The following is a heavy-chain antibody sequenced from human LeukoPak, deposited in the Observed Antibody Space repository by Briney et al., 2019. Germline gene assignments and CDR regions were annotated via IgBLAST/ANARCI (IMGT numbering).Heavy chain of an antibody. Sequence: GGSLRLSCAASGFTFSSYAMSWVRQAPGRGLEWLSAISRSGGNTYYTDSVKGRFTISRDNSKNTLYLQMNSLRAEDTTVYFCAKDGDIWFGELRPIDYWGQGTLVTVSS. D-gene: IGHD3-10*01. J-gene: IGHJ4*02. CDR2: ISRSGGNT. CDR1: GFTFSSYA. CDR3: AKDGDIWFGELRPIDY. V-gene: IGHV3-23*01.